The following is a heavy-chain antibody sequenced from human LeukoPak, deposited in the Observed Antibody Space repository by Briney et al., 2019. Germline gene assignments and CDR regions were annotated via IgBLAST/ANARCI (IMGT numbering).Heavy chain of an antibody. CDR1: GFTFSNAW. CDR3: ATDFYDST. J-gene: IGHJ5*02. D-gene: IGHD3-22*01. V-gene: IGHV3-15*07. CDR2: IRSNSDGGTI. Sequence: AGGSLRLSCATSGFTFSNAWMNWVRQAPGKGLEWVGRIRSNSDGGTIDYAAPVKGRFTLSRDDSKTTLYLQMNSLQTEDTAVYYCATDFYDSTWGQGTLVTVSS.